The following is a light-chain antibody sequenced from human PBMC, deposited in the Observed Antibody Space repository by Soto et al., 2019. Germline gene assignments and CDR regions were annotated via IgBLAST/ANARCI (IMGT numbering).Light chain of an antibody. V-gene: IGKV1-33*01. J-gene: IGKJ5*01. CDR3: QQYDILPLT. Sequence: DIQMTQSPSSLFASVGDRVTITCQATQDINIYLNWYQQKPGKAPNLLIYDTSNLEIGVPSRFSGRGSGTHFTFTISSLQTEDIGPHYCQQYDILPLTFGRGTRLEIK. CDR1: QDINIY. CDR2: DTS.